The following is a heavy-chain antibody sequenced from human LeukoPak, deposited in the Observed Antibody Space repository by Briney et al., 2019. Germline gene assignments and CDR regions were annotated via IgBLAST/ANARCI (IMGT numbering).Heavy chain of an antibody. D-gene: IGHD3-22*01. CDR3: ARFYYYDSSGYPPYYYYYGMDV. CDR1: GGSISSYY. V-gene: IGHV4-59*01. Sequence: SETLPLTCTVSGGSISSYYWSWIRQPPGKGLEWIGYIYYSGSTNYNPSLKSRVTISVDTSKNQFSLKLSSVTAADTAVYYCARFYYYDSSGYPPYYYYYGMDVWGQGTTVTVSS. CDR2: IYYSGST. J-gene: IGHJ6*02.